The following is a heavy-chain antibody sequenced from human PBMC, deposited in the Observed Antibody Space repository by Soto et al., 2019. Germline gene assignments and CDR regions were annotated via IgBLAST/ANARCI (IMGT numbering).Heavy chain of an antibody. Sequence: PSETLSLTCTVSGGSISSYYWSWIRQPAGKGLEWIGRIYTSGSTNYNPSLKSRVTMSVDTSKNQFSLKLSSVTAADTAVYYCARAWSSSSWRNWFDPWGQGTLVTVSS. D-gene: IGHD6-13*01. CDR1: GGSISSYY. CDR2: IYTSGST. J-gene: IGHJ5*02. V-gene: IGHV4-4*07. CDR3: ARAWSSSSWRNWFDP.